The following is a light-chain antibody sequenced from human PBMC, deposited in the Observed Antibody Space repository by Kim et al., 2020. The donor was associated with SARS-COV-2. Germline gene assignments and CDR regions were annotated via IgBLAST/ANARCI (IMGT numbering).Light chain of an antibody. CDR2: AAS. V-gene: IGKV1-8*01. Sequence: ASTGDRVTLTCRASQGISSYLAWYQQKPGKAPKLLIYAASTLQSGVPSRFSGSGSGTDFTLTISCLQSEDFATYYCQQYYSYPQTFGQGTKVEIK. CDR3: QQYYSYPQT. J-gene: IGKJ1*01. CDR1: QGISSY.